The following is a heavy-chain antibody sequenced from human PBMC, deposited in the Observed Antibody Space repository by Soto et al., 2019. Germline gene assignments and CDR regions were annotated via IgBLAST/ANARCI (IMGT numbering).Heavy chain of an antibody. Sequence: GGSLRLSCAASGFTFSSYAMSWVRQAPGKGLEWVSAISGSGGSTYYADSVKGRFTISRDNSKNTLYLQMNSLRAEDTAVYYCAKGPAIFGVVSSLLDYWGQGTLVTVSS. CDR3: AKGPAIFGVVSSLLDY. D-gene: IGHD3-3*01. CDR1: GFTFSSYA. V-gene: IGHV3-23*01. CDR2: ISGSGGST. J-gene: IGHJ4*02.